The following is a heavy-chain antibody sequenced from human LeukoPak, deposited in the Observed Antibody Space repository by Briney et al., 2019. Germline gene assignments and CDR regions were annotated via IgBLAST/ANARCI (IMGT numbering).Heavy chain of an antibody. Sequence: GGSLRLSCAASGFTFSSYSMSWVRQAPGKGLEWVSSITTSSTYISYADSVKGRFTISRDNAKNSLYLQMSSLKASDTAMYYCARMVGAIPPPFDIWGQGTMVTVSS. J-gene: IGHJ3*02. CDR3: ARMVGAIPPPFDI. D-gene: IGHD2-21*01. CDR1: GFTFSSYS. CDR2: ITTSSTYI. V-gene: IGHV3-21*04.